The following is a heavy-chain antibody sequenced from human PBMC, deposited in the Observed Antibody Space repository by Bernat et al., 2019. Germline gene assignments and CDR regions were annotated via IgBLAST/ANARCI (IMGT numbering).Heavy chain of an antibody. V-gene: IGHV4-39*01. CDR3: ARTYYDFWSGYYPNNWFDP. CDR1: GGSISSSSYY. CDR2: IYYSGRT. J-gene: IGHJ5*02. Sequence: QLQLQESGPGLVKPSETLSLTCTVSGGSISSSSYYWGWIRQPPGKGREWIGSIYYSGRTYYNPSLKNRVTISVDTSKNQFSLELSSVTAADTTVYYCARTYYDFWSGYYPNNWFDPWGQGTLVTVSS. D-gene: IGHD3-3*01.